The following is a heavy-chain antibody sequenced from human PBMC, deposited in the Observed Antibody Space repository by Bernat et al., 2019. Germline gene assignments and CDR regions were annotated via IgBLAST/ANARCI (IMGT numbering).Heavy chain of an antibody. D-gene: IGHD3-16*02. Sequence: EVQLVESGGGLVQPGRSLRLSCAASGFTFDDYAMHWVRQAPGKGLEWVSGISWNSGSIGYADSVKGRFTISRDNAKNSLYLQMNSLRAEDTALYYCAKDIVTFGGVIVIQGIDDWGQGTLVTVSS. CDR3: AKDIVTFGGVIVIQGIDD. V-gene: IGHV3-9*01. J-gene: IGHJ4*02. CDR2: ISWNSGSI. CDR1: GFTFDDYA.